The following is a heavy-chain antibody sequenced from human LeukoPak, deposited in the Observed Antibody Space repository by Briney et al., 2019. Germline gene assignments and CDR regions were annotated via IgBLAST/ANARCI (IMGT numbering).Heavy chain of an antibody. Sequence: GGSLRLSCAASGFTFSSYSMNWVRQAPGKGLEWVSGISWNSGSIGYADSVKGRFTISRDNAKNSLYLQMNSLRAEDTALYYCAKYGFRGIAAAGYFDYWGQGTLVTVSS. CDR1: GFTFSSYS. J-gene: IGHJ4*02. CDR3: AKYGFRGIAAAGYFDY. D-gene: IGHD6-13*01. CDR2: ISWNSGSI. V-gene: IGHV3-9*01.